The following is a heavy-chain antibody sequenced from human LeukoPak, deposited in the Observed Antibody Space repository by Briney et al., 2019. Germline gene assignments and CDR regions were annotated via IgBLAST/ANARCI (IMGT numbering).Heavy chain of an antibody. Sequence: PGGSLRLSCAASGFTFSSYAMSWVRQAPGKGLEWVSSIGGSGSSIYYADSVKGRFTISRDNAKNSLYLHMNSLRAEDTAVYYCARATTEAGISATGTGYWGQGTLVTVSS. D-gene: IGHD6-13*01. V-gene: IGHV3-21*01. CDR1: GFTFSSYA. CDR2: IGGSGSSI. CDR3: ARATTEAGISATGTGY. J-gene: IGHJ4*02.